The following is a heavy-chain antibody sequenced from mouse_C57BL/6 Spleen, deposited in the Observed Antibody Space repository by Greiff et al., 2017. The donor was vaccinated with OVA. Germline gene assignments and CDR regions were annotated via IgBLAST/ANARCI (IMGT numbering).Heavy chain of an antibody. CDR2: ISSGGDYI. D-gene: IGHD1-1*01. V-gene: IGHV5-9-1*02. Sequence: EVNVVESGEGLVKPGGSLKLSCAASGFTFSSYAMSWVRQTPEKRLEWVAYISSGGDYIYYADTVKGRFTISRDNARNTLYLQMSSLKSEDTAMYYCTRGGNYYGSTYGGAMDYWGQGTSVTVSS. J-gene: IGHJ4*01. CDR3: TRGGNYYGSTYGGAMDY. CDR1: GFTFSSYA.